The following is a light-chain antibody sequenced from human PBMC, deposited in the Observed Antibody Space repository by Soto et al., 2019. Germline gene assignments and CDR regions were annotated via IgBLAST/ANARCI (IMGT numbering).Light chain of an antibody. Sequence: EIVLTQSPATLSLSPGERATLSCRASQSVSSFLAWYQQKPGQAPRLLIYDISNRATGIPARFSGSGSGTDFTLTISSLEPEDFAVYYCQQRSNWPITFGQGTRLEIK. CDR3: QQRSNWPIT. CDR1: QSVSSF. J-gene: IGKJ5*01. CDR2: DIS. V-gene: IGKV3-11*01.